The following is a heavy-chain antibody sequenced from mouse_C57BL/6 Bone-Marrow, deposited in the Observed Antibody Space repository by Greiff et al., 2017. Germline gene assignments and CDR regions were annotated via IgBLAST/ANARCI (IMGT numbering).Heavy chain of an antibody. Sequence: VQLQQSGAELARPGASVKLSCKASGYTFTSYGISWVKQRTGQGLEWIGEIYPRSGNTYYNEKFKGKATLTADKSSSTAYMELRSLTSEDSSVYFCARRRGYSNAWFAYWGRGTLVTVSA. V-gene: IGHV1-81*01. CDR2: IYPRSGNT. CDR1: GYTFTSYG. CDR3: ARRRGYSNAWFAY. D-gene: IGHD2-5*01. J-gene: IGHJ3*01.